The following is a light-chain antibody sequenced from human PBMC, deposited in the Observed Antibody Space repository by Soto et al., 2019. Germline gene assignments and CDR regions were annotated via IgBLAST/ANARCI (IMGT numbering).Light chain of an antibody. CDR3: QQYYTTSYT. Sequence: DIQMTQSPSSLSASVGDRVTITCRASQGISNNLAWYQQKPGKVPKLLIYAASTLHSGVPSRFSGSGSGTDFTLTISSLQAEDVAVYYCQQYYTTSYTFGQGTKLQI. J-gene: IGKJ2*01. CDR1: QGISNN. CDR2: AAS. V-gene: IGKV1-27*01.